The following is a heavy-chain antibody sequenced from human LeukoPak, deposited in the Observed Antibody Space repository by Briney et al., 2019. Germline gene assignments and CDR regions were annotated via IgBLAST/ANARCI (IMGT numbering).Heavy chain of an antibody. CDR3: ARDASYQLPYY. CDR1: GYTFTSYY. D-gene: IGHD2-2*01. Sequence: ASVKVSCKASGYTFTSYYMHWVRQAPGQGLEWMGIINPSGGSTSYAQKFQGRVTMTTDTSTSTAYMELRSLRSDDTAVYYCARDASYQLPYYWGQGTLVTVSS. J-gene: IGHJ4*02. CDR2: INPSGGST. V-gene: IGHV1-46*01.